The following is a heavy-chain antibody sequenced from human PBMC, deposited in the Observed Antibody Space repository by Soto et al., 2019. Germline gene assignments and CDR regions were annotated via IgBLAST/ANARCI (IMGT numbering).Heavy chain of an antibody. V-gene: IGHV2-5*01. CDR3: AHSPYCGGDCANWFDP. D-gene: IGHD2-21*02. J-gene: IGHJ5*02. Sequence: SGPTLVNPTHTLTLTCTFSGFSLSTSGVGVGWIRQTPGKALEWLALTYWNDDKRYSPSLKSRLTITKDTSKNQVVLTMTNMDPVDTATYYCAHSPYCGGDCANWFDPWGQGTLVTVPQ. CDR2: TYWNDDK. CDR1: GFSLSTSGVG.